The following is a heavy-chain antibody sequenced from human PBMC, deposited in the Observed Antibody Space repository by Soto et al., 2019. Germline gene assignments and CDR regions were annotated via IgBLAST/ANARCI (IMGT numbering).Heavy chain of an antibody. CDR3: AKSTGGTANGMGV. Sequence: EVQVVESGGGLVQPGRSLRLSCAASGFSFDDYAMHWVRQAPGKGLEWVSGISWNSGTIGYADSVKGRFTISRDNAKNSLYLQMNSLRAADTALYYCAKSTGGTANGMGVWGQGTTVTLSS. D-gene: IGHD2-8*02. J-gene: IGHJ6*02. CDR1: GFSFDDYA. V-gene: IGHV3-9*01. CDR2: ISWNSGTI.